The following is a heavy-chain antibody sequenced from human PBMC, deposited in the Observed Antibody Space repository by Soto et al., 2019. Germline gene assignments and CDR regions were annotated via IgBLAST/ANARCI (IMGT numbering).Heavy chain of an antibody. V-gene: IGHV2-5*02. CDR3: AHTWGLPFDY. J-gene: IGHJ4*02. Sequence: ITLKESGPSLVKPTHTITLTCTYSGFSLRTTGVGVAWIRHPPGKALEWLGIFYWDDDKRYSPSLQKRLTLTNDISKSQVVLTLTNMDPVDTATYYCAHTWGLPFDYWGQGTLVIVSS. CDR2: FYWDDDK. CDR1: GFSLRTTGVG. D-gene: IGHD3-16*01.